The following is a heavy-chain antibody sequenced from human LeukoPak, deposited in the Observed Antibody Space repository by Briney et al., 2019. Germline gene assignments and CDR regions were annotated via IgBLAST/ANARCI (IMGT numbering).Heavy chain of an antibody. D-gene: IGHD3-10*02. CDR2: SQTRLENEAT. CDR3: AAGWDTGADPDVRLDY. CDR1: GFTFSHVW. J-gene: IGHJ4*02. Sequence: PGGSLRLSCSASGFTFSHVWMAWVRQAPGRGLEWIGRSQTRLENEATYYAAAVKGRFIISRDDSKNTLYLEMNSLQAEDTAVYYCAAGWDTGADPDVRLDYWGQGSLVTVSS. V-gene: IGHV3-15*01.